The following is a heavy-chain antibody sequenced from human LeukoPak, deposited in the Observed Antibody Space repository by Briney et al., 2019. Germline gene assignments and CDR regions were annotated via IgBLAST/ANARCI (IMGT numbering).Heavy chain of an antibody. Sequence: GGSLRLSCAASGFTFSSYGMHWVRQAPGKGLEWVAFIRNDGSNKYYADSVKGRFTISRDNSKNTLYLQMNSLRAEDTAVYHCAHWNYGWGQGTLVTVSS. J-gene: IGHJ4*02. V-gene: IGHV3-30*02. CDR1: GFTFSSYG. D-gene: IGHD1-7*01. CDR2: IRNDGSNK. CDR3: AHWNYG.